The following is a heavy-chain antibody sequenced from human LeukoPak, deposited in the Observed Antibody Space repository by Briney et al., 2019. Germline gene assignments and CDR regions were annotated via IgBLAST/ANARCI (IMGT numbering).Heavy chain of an antibody. CDR2: IYYTGT. CDR1: GGSVTDYY. Sequence: SETLSLTCTVSGGSVTDYYWSWIRQSPGKVLEWIGYIYYTGTSYNPSLKSRVTISADTSKNQFSLKLISVTAADTAVYYCASRKLGNDYWGQGTLVTVSS. D-gene: IGHD7-27*01. V-gene: IGHV4-59*02. CDR3: ASRKLGNDY. J-gene: IGHJ4*02.